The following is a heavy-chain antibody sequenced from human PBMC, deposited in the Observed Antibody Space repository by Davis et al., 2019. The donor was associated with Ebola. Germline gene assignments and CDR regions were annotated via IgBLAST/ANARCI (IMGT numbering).Heavy chain of an antibody. Sequence: PGGSLRLSCAASGFTFSSYSMNWVRQAPGKGLEWVSYISSSSSTIYYADSVKGRFTISRDNAKNSLYLQMNSLRAEDTAVYYCARGDTGGTSSHITRSYYMDVWGKGTAVTVSS. CDR3: ARGDTGGTSSHITRSYYMDV. CDR1: GFTFSSYS. CDR2: ISSSSSTI. J-gene: IGHJ6*03. V-gene: IGHV3-48*04. D-gene: IGHD6-6*01.